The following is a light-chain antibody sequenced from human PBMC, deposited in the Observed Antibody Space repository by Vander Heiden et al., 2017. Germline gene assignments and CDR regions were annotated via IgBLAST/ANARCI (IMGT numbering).Light chain of an antibody. Sequence: EIQMSGSQSSLSASVGDSATFACRASQSICSFFNWYQKKPGKAPNLLIEAASSEQSGVPTRFSGSAAGTDSILTISSQQAEDSATYYEQQSNSTPLTFGQGTKVEIK. J-gene: IGKJ1*01. CDR1: QSICSF. V-gene: IGKV1-39*01. CDR3: QQSNSTPLT. CDR2: AAS.